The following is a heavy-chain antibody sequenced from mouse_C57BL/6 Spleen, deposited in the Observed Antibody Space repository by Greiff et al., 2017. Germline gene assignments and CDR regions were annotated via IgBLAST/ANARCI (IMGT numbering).Heavy chain of an antibody. J-gene: IGHJ1*03. CDR2: ISSGSSTI. CDR1: GFTFSDYG. Sequence: EVMLVESGGGLVKPGGSLKLSCAASGFTFSDYGMHWVRQAPEKGLEWVAYISSGSSTIYYADTVKGRFTISRDNAKNTLFLQMTSLRSEDTAMYYCARPPYDYDWYFDVWGTGTTVTVSS. D-gene: IGHD2-4*01. CDR3: ARPPYDYDWYFDV. V-gene: IGHV5-17*01.